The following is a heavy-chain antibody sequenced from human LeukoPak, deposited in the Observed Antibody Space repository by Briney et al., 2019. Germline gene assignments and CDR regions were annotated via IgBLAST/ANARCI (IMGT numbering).Heavy chain of an antibody. CDR1: GFSVGHNY. V-gene: IGHV3-53*01. J-gene: IGHJ4*02. Sequence: GGSLRLSCAASGFSVGHNYMSWFRQAPGKGLEWVSVIYSGGTTESADSVRGRFTISRDSSKNTLYLRMNSLRAEDTAVYHCATAPSSLVDYWGQGTLVTVSS. D-gene: IGHD2-2*01. CDR3: ATAPSSLVDY. CDR2: IYSGGTT.